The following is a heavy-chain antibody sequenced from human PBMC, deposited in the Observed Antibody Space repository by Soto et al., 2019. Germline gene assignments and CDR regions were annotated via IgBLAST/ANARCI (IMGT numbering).Heavy chain of an antibody. CDR1: GGSFSGYH. D-gene: IGHD5-18*01. CDR3: ARSPTAMVVPDHFDY. Sequence: QVQLQQWGAGLLKPSETLSLTCAVYGGSFSGYHWSWIRQPPGKGLEWIGEINHSGSTNYNPSLKCRVTIAADTSKNQFSLKLSSVTAADTAVYYCARSPTAMVVPDHFDYWGQGTLVTVSS. CDR2: INHSGST. V-gene: IGHV4-34*01. J-gene: IGHJ4*02.